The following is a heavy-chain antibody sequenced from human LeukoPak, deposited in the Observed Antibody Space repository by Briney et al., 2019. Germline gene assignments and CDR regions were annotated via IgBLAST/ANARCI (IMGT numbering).Heavy chain of an antibody. D-gene: IGHD3-10*01. CDR3: ARGKYYYGSGSYPNPLYYFDY. V-gene: IGHV4-34*01. CDR2: INHSGST. J-gene: IGHJ4*02. CDR1: GGSFSGYY. Sequence: SETLSLTCAVYGGSFSGYYWSWIRQPPGKGLEWIGEINHSGSTNYNLSLKSRVTISVDTSKNQFSLKLSSVTAADTAVYYCARGKYYYGSGSYPNPLYYFDYWGQGTLVTVSS.